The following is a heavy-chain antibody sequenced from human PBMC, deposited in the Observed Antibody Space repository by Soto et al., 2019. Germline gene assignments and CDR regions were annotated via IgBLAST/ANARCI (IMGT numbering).Heavy chain of an antibody. V-gene: IGHV3-66*01. CDR3: ARDPWAADY. CDR2: IYSGGST. Sequence: GGSLRLSCAASGFTVSTKYMSWVRRAPGKGLEWVSVIYSGGSTFYADSVRGRFTISRDNSKNTVNLQMNSLRAEDTAVYYCARDPWAADYWGQGTLVTVSS. J-gene: IGHJ4*02. CDR1: GFTVSTKY. D-gene: IGHD3-16*01.